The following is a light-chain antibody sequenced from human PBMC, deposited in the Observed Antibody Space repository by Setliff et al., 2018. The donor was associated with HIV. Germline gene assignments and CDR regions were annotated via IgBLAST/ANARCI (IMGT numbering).Light chain of an antibody. Sequence: LAQPASVSGSPGQSIAISCTGTSSDVGGYDYVSWFQQHPGKAPKLMIYDVSKRPSGVSNRFSGSKSDNTASLTISGLQAEDEADYFCSSYTSISTYVFGTGTKVTVL. CDR2: DVS. CDR3: SSYTSISTYV. J-gene: IGLJ1*01. CDR1: SSDVGGYDY. V-gene: IGLV2-14*01.